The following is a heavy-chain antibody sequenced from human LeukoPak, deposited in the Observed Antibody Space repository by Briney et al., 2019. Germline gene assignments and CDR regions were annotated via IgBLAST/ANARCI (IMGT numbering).Heavy chain of an antibody. CDR2: ITDSGGTT. D-gene: IGHD1-26*01. V-gene: IGHV3-23*01. CDR1: GFTFSYAW. Sequence: GGSLRLSCAASGFTFSYAWMSWVRQAPGRGLEWVSAITDSGGTTYYADSVRGRFTISRDNSKNTLYLQMYSLRAEDTAVYYCAKDADSWSQGYFDYWGQGTLVTVSS. CDR3: AKDADSWSQGYFDY. J-gene: IGHJ4*02.